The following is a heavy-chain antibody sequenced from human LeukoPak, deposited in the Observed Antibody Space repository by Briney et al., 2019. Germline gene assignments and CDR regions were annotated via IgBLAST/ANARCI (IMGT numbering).Heavy chain of an antibody. J-gene: IGHJ5*02. CDR1: GFTFSSYG. Sequence: GGSLRLSCAASGFTFSSYGMHWVRQAPGKGLEWVAVISYDGSNKYYADSVKGRFTISRDNSKNTLYLQMNSLRAEDTAVYYCARMVSYYYDSSGSNNWFDPWGQGTLVTVSS. CDR3: ARMVSYYYDSSGSNNWFDP. V-gene: IGHV3-30*03. CDR2: ISYDGSNK. D-gene: IGHD3-22*01.